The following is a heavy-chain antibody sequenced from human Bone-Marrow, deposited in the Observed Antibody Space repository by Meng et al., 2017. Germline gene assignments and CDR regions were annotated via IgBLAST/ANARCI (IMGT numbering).Heavy chain of an antibody. CDR1: GFTFSNAW. CDR3: NWNDFGDY. V-gene: IGHV3-15*01. Sequence: GQLGESGGGLVRPGGSLRLSCAASGFTFSNAWMSWVRQAPGRGLEWVARIKSKTDGETPDYAAPVKGRFTISRDDSKNTLYLQMHSLKTEDTAVYYCNWNDFGDYWGQGALVTVSS. CDR2: IKSKTDGETP. J-gene: IGHJ4*02. D-gene: IGHD1-1*01.